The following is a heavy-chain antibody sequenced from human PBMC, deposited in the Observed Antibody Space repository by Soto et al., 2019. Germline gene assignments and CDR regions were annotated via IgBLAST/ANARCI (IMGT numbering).Heavy chain of an antibody. J-gene: IGHJ4*02. CDR3: ATSQKGYNWNYFDH. Sequence: SETLSLTCAVSGASISGSYYYWAWLRQSPGKGPEWIGSVFYTGFTSYNPSLESRVSVSVDTSKSQFSLKLSAVTAADTAVYYCATSQKGYNWNYFDHWGQGALVTVTS. V-gene: IGHV4-39*01. CDR1: GASISGSYYY. CDR2: VFYTGFT. D-gene: IGHD1-20*01.